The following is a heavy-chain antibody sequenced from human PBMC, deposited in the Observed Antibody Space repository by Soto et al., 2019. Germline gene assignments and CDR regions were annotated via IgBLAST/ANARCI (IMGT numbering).Heavy chain of an antibody. CDR1: GFTFSRYG. J-gene: IGHJ4*02. CDR3: AKGGGAENGWFLDH. D-gene: IGHD2-8*01. Sequence: SLRLSCAVSGFTFSRYGMLWVRQAPGKGLEWLAVISYDGGEKNYLDAVKGRFAISRDNSKNTLYLQMNSLRPDDTALYYCAKGGGAENGWFLDHWGQGTPVTVSS. CDR2: ISYDGGEK. V-gene: IGHV3-30*18.